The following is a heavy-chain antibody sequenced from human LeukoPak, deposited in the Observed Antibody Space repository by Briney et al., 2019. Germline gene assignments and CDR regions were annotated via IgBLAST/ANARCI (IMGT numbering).Heavy chain of an antibody. CDR1: GFTFSSYG. CDR2: IRYDGSNK. V-gene: IGHV3-30*02. D-gene: IGHD3-10*01. Sequence: GGSLRLSCAASGFTFSSYGMHWVRQAPGKGLEWVAFIRYDGSNKYYADSVKGRFTISRDNSKNTLYLQMNSPRAEDTAVYYCAKDPRSLLWFGELSWGYWGQGTLVTVSS. J-gene: IGHJ4*02. CDR3: AKDPRSLLWFGELSWGY.